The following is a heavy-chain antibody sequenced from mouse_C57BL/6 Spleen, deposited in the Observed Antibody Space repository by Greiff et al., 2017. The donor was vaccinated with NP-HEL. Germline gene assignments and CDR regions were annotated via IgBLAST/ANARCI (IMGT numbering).Heavy chain of an antibody. CDR2: ISSGSSTI. D-gene: IGHD1-1*01. CDR1: GFTFSDYG. V-gene: IGHV5-17*01. CDR3: ARHGSRRAWFAY. Sequence: EVQLVESGGGLVKPGGSLKLSCAASGFTFSDYGMHWVRQAPEKGLEWVAYISSGSSTIYYADTVKGRFTISRDNAKNTLFLQMTSLRSEDTAMYYCARHGSRRAWFAYWGQGTLVTVSA. J-gene: IGHJ3*01.